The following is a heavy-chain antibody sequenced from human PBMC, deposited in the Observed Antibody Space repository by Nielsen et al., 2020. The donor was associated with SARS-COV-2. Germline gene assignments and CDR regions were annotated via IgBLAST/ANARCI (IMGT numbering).Heavy chain of an antibody. D-gene: IGHD3-22*01. CDR2: IKQDGSEK. Sequence: GESLKISCAASGFTFSSYGMHWVRQAPGKGLEWVANIKQDGSEKYYVDSVKGRFTISRDNAKNSLYLQMNSLRAEDTAVYYCARDPHYDSSGYNWYFDLWGRGTLVTVSS. J-gene: IGHJ2*01. CDR1: GFTFSSYG. CDR3: ARDPHYDSSGYNWYFDL. V-gene: IGHV3-7*01.